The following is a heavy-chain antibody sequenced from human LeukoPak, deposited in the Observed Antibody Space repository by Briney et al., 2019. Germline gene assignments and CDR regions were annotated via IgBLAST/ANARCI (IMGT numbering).Heavy chain of an antibody. CDR2: ISSSANTI. J-gene: IGHJ1*01. V-gene: IGHV3-11*01. CDR3: ARGPFIPAAMPAFFQH. D-gene: IGHD2-2*01. Sequence: GGSLRLSCAASGFTFSDYYMSWIRQAPGKGLEWVSYISSSANTIYYADSVEGRFTVSRDNAKNSLYLQTDSLRAEDTAVYFCARGPFIPAAMPAFFQHWGQGTLVTVSS. CDR1: GFTFSDYY.